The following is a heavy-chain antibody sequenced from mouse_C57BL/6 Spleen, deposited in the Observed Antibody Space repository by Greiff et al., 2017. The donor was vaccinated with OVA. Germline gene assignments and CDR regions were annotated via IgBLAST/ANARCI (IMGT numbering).Heavy chain of an antibody. D-gene: IGHD2-3*01. CDR1: GYTFTSYW. CDR3: ARLGIYDCSTWFAY. CDR2: INPSNGGP. V-gene: IGHV1-53*01. J-gene: IGHJ3*01. Sequence: QVQLQQPGTELVKPGASVKLSCKASGYTFTSYWMHWVKQRPGQGLEWIGNINPSNGGPNYNEKFKSKATLTVDKSSSAAYMQLSSLTSEDAVVYYCARLGIYDCSTWFAYWGQGTLVTVSA.